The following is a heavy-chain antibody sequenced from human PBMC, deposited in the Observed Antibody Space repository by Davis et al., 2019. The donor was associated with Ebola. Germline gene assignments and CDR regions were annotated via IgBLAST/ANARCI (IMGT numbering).Heavy chain of an antibody. CDR2: ITTSGSSI. Sequence: GESLKISCAAFGFILSSYEMNWVRQAPGKGLEWVSYITTSGSSIYYADSVKGRFTISRDNAKHSLSLQMHSLRAEDTAVYYCARVNSAAAGTDFYYYGMDVWGQGTTVTVSS. CDR3: ARVNSAAAGTDFYYYGMDV. V-gene: IGHV3-48*03. J-gene: IGHJ6*02. D-gene: IGHD6-13*01. CDR1: GFILSSYE.